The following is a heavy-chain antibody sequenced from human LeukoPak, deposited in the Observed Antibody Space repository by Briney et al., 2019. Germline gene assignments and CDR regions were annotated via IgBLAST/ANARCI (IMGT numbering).Heavy chain of an antibody. CDR2: IHYSGST. CDR3: ARLGWQQEAPQPYNWFDP. J-gene: IGHJ5*02. V-gene: IGHV4-39*01. Sequence: SETLSLTCTVSGGSISSSSYYWGWIRQPPGKGLEWIGSIHYSGSTYYNPSLKSRVTISVDTSKNQFSLKLSSVTAADTAVYYCARLGWQQEAPQPYNWFDPWGQGTLVTVSS. CDR1: GGSISSSSYY. D-gene: IGHD6-13*01.